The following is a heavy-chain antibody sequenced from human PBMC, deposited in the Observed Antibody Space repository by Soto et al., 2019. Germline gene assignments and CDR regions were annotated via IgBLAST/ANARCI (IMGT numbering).Heavy chain of an antibody. D-gene: IGHD6-25*01. CDR1: GFTFSSYA. CDR2: ISYDGSNK. J-gene: IGHJ6*02. V-gene: IGHV3-30-3*01. Sequence: QVQLVESGGGVVQPGRSLRLSCAASGFTFSSYAMHWVRQAPGKGLEWVALISYDGSNKYFADSVKGRFTISRDNSKNTLYLQMNSLRAEDMAIYYCARDASGTDYYSYGMDVWGQGTTVTVSS. CDR3: ARDASGTDYYSYGMDV.